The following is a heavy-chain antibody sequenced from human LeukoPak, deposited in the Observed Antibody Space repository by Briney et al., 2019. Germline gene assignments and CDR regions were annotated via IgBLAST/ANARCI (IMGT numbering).Heavy chain of an antibody. CDR3: ARGRVYGSGSYYPVYYYYGMDV. V-gene: IGHV4-34*01. J-gene: IGHJ6*04. D-gene: IGHD3-10*01. CDR2: INHSGST. CDR1: GFTFSNAW. Sequence: PGGSLRLSCAASGFTFSNAWMSWVRQPPGKGLEWIGEINHSGSTNYNPSLKSRVTISVDTSKNQFSLKLSSVTAADTAVYYCARGRVYGSGSYYPVYYYYGMDVWGKGTTVTVSS.